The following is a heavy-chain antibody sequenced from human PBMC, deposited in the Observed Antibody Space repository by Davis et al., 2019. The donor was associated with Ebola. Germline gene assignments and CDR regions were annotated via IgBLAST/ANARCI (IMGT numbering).Heavy chain of an antibody. CDR1: GFSVNNNY. CDR2: IYSGGST. D-gene: IGHD3-16*01. Sequence: GESLKISCAASGFSVNNNYMTWVRQAPGKGLEWVSVIYSGGSTSYADSVKGRFTISRDNSKNTLYLQMNTLRAEDTAVYYCASGLWASDFDFWGQGTLVTVSS. V-gene: IGHV3-53*01. J-gene: IGHJ4*02. CDR3: ASGLWASDFDF.